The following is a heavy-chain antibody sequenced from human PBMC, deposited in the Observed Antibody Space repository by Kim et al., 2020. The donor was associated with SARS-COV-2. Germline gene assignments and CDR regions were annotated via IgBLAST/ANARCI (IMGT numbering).Heavy chain of an antibody. V-gene: IGHV5-51*01. CDR2: IFPGDSET. Sequence: GESLKISCKGSEYSFTTYCIGWVRQMPGKGLEWMGIIFPGDSETRYSPSFQGQVTFSADKSISTAYLQWSSLKASDTATYYCARLPVVITTGYAFDIWGQGTMVTVSS. D-gene: IGHD3-22*01. J-gene: IGHJ3*02. CDR3: ARLPVVITTGYAFDI. CDR1: EYSFTTYC.